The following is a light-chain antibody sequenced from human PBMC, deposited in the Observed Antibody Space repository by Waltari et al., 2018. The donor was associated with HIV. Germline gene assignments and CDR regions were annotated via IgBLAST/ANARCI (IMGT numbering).Light chain of an antibody. CDR2: EVT. CDR3: CSYAGSSTWV. J-gene: IGLJ3*02. V-gene: IGLV2-23*02. CDR1: SSAVGSYSL. Sequence: SALTQPASVSASPGQSITISCAGTSSAVGSYSLVSWYQQHPAKAPKLSIYEVTKRPSGISNRFSGSKSGNTASLTISGLQAEDEADYYCCSYAGSSTWVFGGGTKLTVL.